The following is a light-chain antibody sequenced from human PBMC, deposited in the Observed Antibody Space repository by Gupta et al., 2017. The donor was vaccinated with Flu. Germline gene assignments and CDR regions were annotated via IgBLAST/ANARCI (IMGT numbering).Light chain of an antibody. Sequence: QSVLTQPPSASGTPGQRVIISCSGSSSNIGSNYVYWYQQLPGTAPKLLIYRNSQRPSGVPDRFSGSKSGTSASLAIXGXRSEDEXDYYCAAWDDSLSGPVFGGGTKLTVL. CDR2: RNS. CDR1: SSNIGSNY. J-gene: IGLJ3*02. V-gene: IGLV1-47*01. CDR3: AAWDDSLSGPV.